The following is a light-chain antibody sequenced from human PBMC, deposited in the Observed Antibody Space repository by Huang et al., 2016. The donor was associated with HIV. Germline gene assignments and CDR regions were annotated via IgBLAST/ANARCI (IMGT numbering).Light chain of an antibody. CDR1: QDIGND. Sequence: AIQMTQSSASLSASVGDSVTITCRASQDIGNDLGWYQQRLGKAPKLLVSTASHLQSGVPSRFTGSGSGTHFTLTISSLQPEDFATYYCLQDYTYPWTFGQGTKVEI. CDR2: TAS. V-gene: IGKV1-6*01. J-gene: IGKJ1*01. CDR3: LQDYTYPWT.